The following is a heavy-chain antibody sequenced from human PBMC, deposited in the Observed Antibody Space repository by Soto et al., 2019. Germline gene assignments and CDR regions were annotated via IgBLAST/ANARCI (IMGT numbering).Heavy chain of an antibody. CDR2: VSYIGTT. V-gene: IGHV4-59*12. J-gene: IGHJ4*02. CDR1: GGPLTTYF. Sequence: SETLSLTCNVSGGPLTTYFWSWIRQPPGKGLEWIGYVSYIGTTNYNPSLQSRLTISLDTSKTQFSLNLSSVTAADTAVYYCARGYYYDSSGYPLLWNYWGQGTLVTVSS. CDR3: ARGYYYDSSGYPLLWNY. D-gene: IGHD3-22*01.